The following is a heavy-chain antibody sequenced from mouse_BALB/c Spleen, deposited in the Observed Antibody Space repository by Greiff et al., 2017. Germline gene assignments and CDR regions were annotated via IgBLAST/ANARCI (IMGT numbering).Heavy chain of an antibody. CDR1: GFTFTDYY. CDR2: IRNRANGYTT. CDR3: ARDRGGSSSWFAY. Sequence: EVMLVESGGGLVQPGGSLRLSCATSGFTFTDYYMSWVRQPPGKALEWLGFIRNRANGYTTEYSASVKGRFTISRDNSQSILYLQMNTLRAEDSATYYCARDRGGSSSWFAYWGQGTLVTVSA. D-gene: IGHD1-1*01. V-gene: IGHV7-3*02. J-gene: IGHJ3*01.